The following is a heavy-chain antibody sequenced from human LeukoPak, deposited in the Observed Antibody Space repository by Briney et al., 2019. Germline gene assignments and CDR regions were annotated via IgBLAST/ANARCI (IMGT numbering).Heavy chain of an antibody. CDR1: GFTFSAYT. J-gene: IGHJ4*02. CDR3: SRVDYDSGTFYPSDY. D-gene: IGHD3-10*01. Sequence: GGPLRLSCAASGFTFSAYTMIWVRQAPGKGLEWVSHISSSSSTIYYADSVKGRFTISRNNAKNSLYLQMHSLRDEDTAVYYCSRVDYDSGTFYPSDYWGQGTLVTVSS. CDR2: ISSSSSTI. V-gene: IGHV3-48*02.